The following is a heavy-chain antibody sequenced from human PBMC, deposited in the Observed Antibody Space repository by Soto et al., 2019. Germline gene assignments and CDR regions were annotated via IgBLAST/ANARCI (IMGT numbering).Heavy chain of an antibody. J-gene: IGHJ5*02. CDR1: GGSVSSGSYY. V-gene: IGHV4-61*01. D-gene: IGHD3-22*01. Sequence: QVQLQESGPGLVKPSETLSLTCTVSGGSVSSGSYYWSWIRQPPGKGLEWIGYIYYSGSTNYNPSLKSRVTISVDTSKNQFSLKLSSVTAADTAVYYCARVQIDSRWFAPWGQGTLVTVSS. CDR2: IYYSGST. CDR3: ARVQIDSRWFAP.